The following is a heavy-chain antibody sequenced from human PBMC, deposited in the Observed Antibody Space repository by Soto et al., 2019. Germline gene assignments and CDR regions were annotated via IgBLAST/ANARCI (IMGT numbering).Heavy chain of an antibody. CDR3: TRHRYCSGGSCYVHAFDI. D-gene: IGHD2-15*01. CDR1: GFTFSGSA. Sequence: HPGGSLRLSCAASGFTFSGSAMHWVRQASGKGLEWVGRIRSKANSYATAYAASVKGRFTISRDDSKNTAYLQMNSLKTEDTAVYYCTRHRYCSGGSCYVHAFDIWGQGTMVTVSS. V-gene: IGHV3-73*01. CDR2: IRSKANSYAT. J-gene: IGHJ3*02.